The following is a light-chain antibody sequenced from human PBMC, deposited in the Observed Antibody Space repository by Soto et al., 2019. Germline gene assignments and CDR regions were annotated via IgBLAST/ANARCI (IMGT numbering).Light chain of an antibody. V-gene: IGKV3-15*01. CDR3: QQYNNWPLT. CDR1: QSVSSD. J-gene: IGKJ5*01. CDR2: RAS. Sequence: EIVMTQSPATLSVSPGERATLSCRASQSVSSDLAWYQQKPGQAPRLLIYRASTRATGIPARVSGSGSGTEFTLTISSLQSEDFALYYCQQYNNWPLTFGQGTRLEIK.